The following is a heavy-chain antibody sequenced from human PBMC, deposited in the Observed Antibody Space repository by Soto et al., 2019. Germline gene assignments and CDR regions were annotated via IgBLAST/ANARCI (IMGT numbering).Heavy chain of an antibody. CDR1: GFIVSTNY. CDR3: AGDGGGGYYDRSGYMGV. J-gene: IGHJ4*02. CDR2: IYSDGNT. V-gene: IGHV3-53*02. D-gene: IGHD3-22*01. Sequence: EVQPVETGGGLIQPGGSLRLSCAASGFIVSTNYMSWVRQAPGKGLEWVSVIYSDGNTFYADSVKGRFTISRDDSKNTLSLQMNSLRAEDTAVYYGAGDGGGGYYDRSGYMGVWGQGTLVTVSS.